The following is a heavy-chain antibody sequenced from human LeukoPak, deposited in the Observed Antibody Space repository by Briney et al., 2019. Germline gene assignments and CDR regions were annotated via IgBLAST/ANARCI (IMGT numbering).Heavy chain of an antibody. J-gene: IGHJ6*02. V-gene: IGHV3-7*05. CDR1: GFTFSSYE. CDR3: VRDMDV. CDR2: ISQDGHEK. Sequence: PGGSLRLSCAASGFTFSSYEMTWVRQAPGKGLEWVANISQDGHEKNYVDSVKGRFTISRDNPKNSLYLQTNSLRAEDTAVYFCVRDMDVWAQGTTVTVSS.